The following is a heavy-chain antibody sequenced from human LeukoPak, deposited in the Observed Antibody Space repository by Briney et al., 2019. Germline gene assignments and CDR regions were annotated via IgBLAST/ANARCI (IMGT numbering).Heavy chain of an antibody. J-gene: IGHJ1*01. D-gene: IGHD6-13*01. Sequence: SETLSLTCTVSGGSMNNYYWSWIRQPPGKGLEWIGYIYYSGSTKYNPSLTSRVTISLDTSKNQFSLGLSSVTAADTAVYYCARSDSSQNYQYWGQGTLVSVSS. CDR2: IYYSGST. CDR1: GGSMNNYY. CDR3: ARSDSSQNYQY. V-gene: IGHV4-59*13.